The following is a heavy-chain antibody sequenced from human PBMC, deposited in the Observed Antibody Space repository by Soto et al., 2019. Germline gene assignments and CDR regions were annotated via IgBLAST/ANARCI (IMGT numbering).Heavy chain of an antibody. CDR2: VSSSGSPI. Sequence: HPGGSLRLSCAASGFTFSSYDMNWVRQAPGKGLEWLSYVSSSGSPIYYADSVKGRFTISRDNAKNSLYLQMNSLRAEDTAVYYCARGPDPSLIHFDSWGQGTPVTVSS. J-gene: IGHJ4*02. CDR3: ARGPDPSLIHFDS. V-gene: IGHV3-48*03. CDR1: GFTFSSYD. D-gene: IGHD3-22*01.